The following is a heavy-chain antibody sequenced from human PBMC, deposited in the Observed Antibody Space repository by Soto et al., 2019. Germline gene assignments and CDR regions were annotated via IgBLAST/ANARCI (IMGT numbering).Heavy chain of an antibody. CDR1: GFTFSSYR. V-gene: IGHV3-48*02. CDR3: ASDGGRLGY. CDR2: VSSSSSTI. J-gene: IGHJ4*02. Sequence: EVQLVESGGGLVQPGGSLRLSCAASGFTFSSYRMNWVRQAPGKGLEWVSYVSSSSSTIYYADSVKGRFTISGDNAKNSLYLKMTSLREEDTAVYYWASDGGRLGYWGQGTLVTVSS. D-gene: IGHD1-26*01.